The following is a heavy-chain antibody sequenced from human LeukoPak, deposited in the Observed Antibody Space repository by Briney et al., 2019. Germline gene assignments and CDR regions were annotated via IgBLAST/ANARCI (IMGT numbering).Heavy chain of an antibody. Sequence: PGGSLRLSCTASGFTFGDYAMSWFRQAPGKGLEWVGFIRSKAYGGTTEYAASVKGRFTISRDDSKSIAYLQMNSLKTEDTAVYYCTMENIKRGRDGYNFHHWGQGTLVTVSS. D-gene: IGHD5-24*01. CDR2: IRSKAYGGTT. J-gene: IGHJ1*01. V-gene: IGHV3-49*03. CDR3: TMENIKRGRDGYNFHH. CDR1: GFTFGDYA.